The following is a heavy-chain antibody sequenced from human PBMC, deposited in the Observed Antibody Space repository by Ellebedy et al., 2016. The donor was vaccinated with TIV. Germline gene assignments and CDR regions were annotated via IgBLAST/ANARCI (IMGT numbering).Heavy chain of an antibody. CDR2: IYYSGST. CDR1: GGSISSSSYY. J-gene: IGHJ6*02. V-gene: IGHV4-61*05. Sequence: SETLSLTCTVSGGSISSSSYYWGWIRQPPGKGLEWIGYIYYSGSTNYNPSLKSRVTISVDTSKNQFSLKLSSVTAADTAVYYCARGAGTRYYYYGMDVWGQGTTVTVSS. D-gene: IGHD6-19*01. CDR3: ARGAGTRYYYYGMDV.